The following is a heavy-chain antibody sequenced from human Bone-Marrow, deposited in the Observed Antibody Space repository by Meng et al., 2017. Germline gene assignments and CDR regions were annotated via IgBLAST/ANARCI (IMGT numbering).Heavy chain of an antibody. V-gene: IGHV3-21*01. CDR3: ARDGAGWFDY. Sequence: GSLSLSCAVSGFIFSSYSMNWVRQPPGKGLEWVSSISSSSYIYYADSVKGRFTISRDNAKNSLYLQMNSLRAEDTAVYYCARDGAGWFDYWGQGTLVTVSS. D-gene: IGHD6-13*01. CDR2: ISSSSYI. J-gene: IGHJ4*02. CDR1: GFIFSSYS.